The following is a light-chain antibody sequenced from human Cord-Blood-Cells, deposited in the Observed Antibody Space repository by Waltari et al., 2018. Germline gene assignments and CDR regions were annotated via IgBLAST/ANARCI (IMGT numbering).Light chain of an antibody. CDR3: MQGIHLPPCT. V-gene: IGKV2-29*02. J-gene: IGKJ2*02. CDR1: QSLLHSDGKTY. CDR2: EVS. Sequence: DIVMTQTPLSLSVTPGQPASISCKSSQSLLHSDGKTYLYWYLQKPGQSPQLLIYEVSSRVSGVPDRFSGSGSGTEFTLKISRVEAEDVGVYYCMQGIHLPPCTFGQGTKLEIK.